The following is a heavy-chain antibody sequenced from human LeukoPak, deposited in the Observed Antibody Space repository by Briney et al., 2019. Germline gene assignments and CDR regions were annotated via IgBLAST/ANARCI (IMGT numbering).Heavy chain of an antibody. Sequence: PSETLSLTCAVYGGSFSGYYWSWIRQPPGKGLEWIGEINHSGSTNYNPSLKSRVTISVDTSKNQFSLKLSSVTAADTAVYYCARCRGGYSSSSRPFQHWGQGTLVTVSS. J-gene: IGHJ1*01. D-gene: IGHD6-13*01. V-gene: IGHV4-34*01. CDR2: INHSGST. CDR1: GGSFSGYY. CDR3: ARCRGGYSSSSRPFQH.